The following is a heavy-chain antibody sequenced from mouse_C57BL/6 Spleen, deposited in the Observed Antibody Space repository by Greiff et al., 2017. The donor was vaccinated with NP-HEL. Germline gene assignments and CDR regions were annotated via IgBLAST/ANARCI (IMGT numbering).Heavy chain of an antibody. V-gene: IGHV1-22*01. CDR1: GYTFTDYN. Sequence: EVQLQQSGPELVKPGASVKMSCKASGYTFTDYNMHWVKQSHGKSLEWIGYINPNNGGTSYNQKFKGKATLTVNKSSSTAYMELRSLTSEDSAVYYCARAGYYGNYRFAYWGQGTLVTVSA. CDR2: INPNNGGT. CDR3: ARAGYYGNYRFAY. D-gene: IGHD2-1*01. J-gene: IGHJ3*01.